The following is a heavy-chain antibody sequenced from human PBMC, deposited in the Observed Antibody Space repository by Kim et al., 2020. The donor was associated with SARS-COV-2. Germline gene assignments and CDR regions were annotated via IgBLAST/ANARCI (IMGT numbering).Heavy chain of an antibody. D-gene: IGHD6-25*01. V-gene: IGHV3-30-3*01. CDR2: ISGDGNSK. J-gene: IGHJ4*02. Sequence: GGSLRLSCAASGFTVHWVRQAPGKGLEWVAAISGDGNSKYYADSVKGRFTISRDNSKDTVDVQMNSLRAEDTAVYYCATEGPFSSGRCGYFDYWGQGTL. CDR3: ATEGPFSSGRCGYFDY. CDR1: GFTV.